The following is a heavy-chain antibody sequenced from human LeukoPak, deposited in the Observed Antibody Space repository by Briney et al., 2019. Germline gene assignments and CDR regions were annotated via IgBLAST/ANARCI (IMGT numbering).Heavy chain of an antibody. J-gene: IGHJ3*02. CDR3: ASEVGATVGAFDI. V-gene: IGHV3-53*01. CDR2: IYSGGST. Sequence: GGSLRLSCAASGFTVSSNYMSWVRQAPGKGLEWVSVIYSGGSTYYADSVKGRFTISRDNSKNTLYLQMNSLRAEDTAVYYCASEVGATVGAFDIWGQGTMVTFSS. D-gene: IGHD1-26*01. CDR1: GFTVSSNY.